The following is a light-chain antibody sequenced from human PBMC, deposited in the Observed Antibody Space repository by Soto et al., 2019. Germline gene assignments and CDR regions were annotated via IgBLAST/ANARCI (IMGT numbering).Light chain of an antibody. CDR1: QSVSRN. V-gene: IGKV3-15*01. Sequence: EIVMTQSPATLSVSLGERATLSCRASQSVSRNLAWYQLKPGQAPRLLIYGASTRATGIPARFSGSGSGTDFTLTISSLEAEDSAVYYCQQRSNWPSITFGQGTRLE. CDR2: GAS. J-gene: IGKJ5*01. CDR3: QQRSNWPSIT.